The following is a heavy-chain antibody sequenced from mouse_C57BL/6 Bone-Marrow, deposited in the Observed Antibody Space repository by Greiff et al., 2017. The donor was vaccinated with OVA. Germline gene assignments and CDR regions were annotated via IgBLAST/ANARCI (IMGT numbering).Heavy chain of an antibody. CDR2: IYPRDGST. J-gene: IGHJ1*03. D-gene: IGHD4-1*01. CDR3: AELVWYFDV. V-gene: IGHV1-85*01. Sequence: QVHVKQSGPELVKPGASVKLSCKASGYTFTSYDINWVKQRPGQGLEWIGWIYPRDGSTKYNEKFKGKATLTVDTSSSTAYMELHSLTSEDSAVYFCAELVWYFDVWGTGTTVTVSS. CDR1: GYTFTSYD.